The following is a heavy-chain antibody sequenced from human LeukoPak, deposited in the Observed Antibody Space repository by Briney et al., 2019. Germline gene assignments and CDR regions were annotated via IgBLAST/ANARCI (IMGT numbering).Heavy chain of an antibody. Sequence: KASQTLSLTCTVSGGSISSGGYYWSWIRQHPGEGLEWIGYISYSGSTYYNPSLKSRVTISVDTSKNQFSLKLSSVTAADTAVYYCARSTGNSYSYYFEYWGQGTLVTVSS. CDR2: ISYSGST. CDR3: ARSTGNSYSYYFEY. V-gene: IGHV4-31*03. J-gene: IGHJ4*02. CDR1: GGSISSGGYY. D-gene: IGHD3-10*01.